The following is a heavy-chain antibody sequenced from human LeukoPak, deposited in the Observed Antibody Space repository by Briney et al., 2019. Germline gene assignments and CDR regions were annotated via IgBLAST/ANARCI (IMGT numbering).Heavy chain of an antibody. J-gene: IGHJ4*02. CDR3: ARGSYYGSGSYWVY. V-gene: IGHV1-69*05. CDR1: GGTFSSYA. CDR2: IIPIFGTA. D-gene: IGHD3-10*01. Sequence: ASVKVSCKASGGTFSSYAIRWVRQAPGQGLEWMGGIIPIFGTANYAQKFQGRVTITTDESTSTAYMELSSLRCEDTAVYYCARGSYYGSGSYWVYWGQGTLVTVSS.